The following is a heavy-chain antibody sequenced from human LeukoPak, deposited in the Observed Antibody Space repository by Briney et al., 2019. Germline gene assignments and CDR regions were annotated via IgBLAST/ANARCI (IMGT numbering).Heavy chain of an antibody. CDR2: IYHSGST. Sequence: SETLSLTCTVSGYSISSDYYWGWIRQPPGKGLEWIGSIYHSGSTYYNPSLKSRATISVDTSKNQFSLKLNSVTAADTAVYYCAKSNGYGLVDIWGQGTMVTVSS. CDR1: GYSISSDYY. V-gene: IGHV4-38-2*02. D-gene: IGHD3-10*01. CDR3: AKSNGYGLVDI. J-gene: IGHJ3*02.